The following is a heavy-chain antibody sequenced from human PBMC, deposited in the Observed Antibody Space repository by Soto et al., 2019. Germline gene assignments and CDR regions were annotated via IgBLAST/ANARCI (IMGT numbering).Heavy chain of an antibody. V-gene: IGHV4-59*01. CDR3: ARVGYIAAFPD. CDR1: GGSISSDY. D-gene: IGHD6-6*01. CDR2: IYYSGIT. Sequence: SETLSLTCTVSGGSISSDYWSWIRQPPGKGLEYIGYIYYSGITNYNPSLNNRVTISVDTSKNQLSLKLSSVTAADTAVYYCARVGYIAAFPDWCQGTLVTVSS. J-gene: IGHJ4*02.